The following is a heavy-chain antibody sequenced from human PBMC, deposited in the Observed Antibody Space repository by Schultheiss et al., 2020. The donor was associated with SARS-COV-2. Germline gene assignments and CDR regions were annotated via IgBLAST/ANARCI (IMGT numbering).Heavy chain of an antibody. Sequence: ASVKVSCKASGGTFSSYAISWVRQAPGQGLEWMGRINPNSGCTNYAQKFQGRITMTRDTSISTAYMEMSRLRSDDTAVYYCARDAFDGSPPTTHYGMDVWGQGTTVTVSS. CDR2: INPNSGCT. V-gene: IGHV1-2*02. CDR3: ARDAFDGSPPTTHYGMDV. J-gene: IGHJ6*02. D-gene: IGHD1-26*01. CDR1: GGTFSSYA.